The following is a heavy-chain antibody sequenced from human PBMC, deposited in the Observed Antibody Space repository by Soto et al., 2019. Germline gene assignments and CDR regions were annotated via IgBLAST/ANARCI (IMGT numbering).Heavy chain of an antibody. J-gene: IGHJ4*02. D-gene: IGHD6-19*01. CDR3: ARDNGIAVAGTGLNY. CDR1: GFTFSSYS. Sequence: VGSLRLSCAASGFTFSSYSMNWVRQAPGKGLEWVSYISSSSSTIYYADSVKGRFTISRDNAKNSLYLQMNSLRAEDTAVYYCARDNGIAVAGTGLNYWGQGTLVTVSS. V-gene: IGHV3-48*01. CDR2: ISSSSSTI.